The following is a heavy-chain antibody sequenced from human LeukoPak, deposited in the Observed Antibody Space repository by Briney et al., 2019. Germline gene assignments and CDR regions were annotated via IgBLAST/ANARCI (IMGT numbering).Heavy chain of an antibody. J-gene: IGHJ5*02. CDR3: ARDGLSRGVYGGYVWFDP. CDR2: INHSGST. CDR1: DGSFSGYY. D-gene: IGHD5-12*01. V-gene: IGHV4-34*01. Sequence: SETLSLTCAVYDGSFSGYYWSWIRQPPGKGLEWIGEINHSGSTNYNPSLKSRVTISLDTSKSQFSLKVRYVTAADTAVYYCARDGLSRGVYGGYVWFDPWGQGTLVTVSS.